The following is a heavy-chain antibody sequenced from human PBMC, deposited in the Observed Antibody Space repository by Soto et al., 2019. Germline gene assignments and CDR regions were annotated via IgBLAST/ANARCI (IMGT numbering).Heavy chain of an antibody. D-gene: IGHD2-8*02. CDR2: IYHSGST. V-gene: IGHV4-4*02. CDR1: GGSISSSNW. Sequence: PSETLSLTCAVSGGSISSSNWWSWVRQPPGKGLEWIGEIYHSGSTNYNPSLKSRVTISVDKSKNQFSLKLSSVTAADTAVYYCARAGAPRSGWFDPWGQGTLVTVSS. CDR3: ARAGAPRSGWFDP. J-gene: IGHJ5*02.